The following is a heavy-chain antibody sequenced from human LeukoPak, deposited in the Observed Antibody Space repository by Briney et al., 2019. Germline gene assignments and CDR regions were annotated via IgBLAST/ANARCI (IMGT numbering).Heavy chain of an antibody. V-gene: IGHV3-21*01. CDR2: ISSSSSYI. CDR3: ARVKLASGWYDRDLDY. J-gene: IGHJ4*02. D-gene: IGHD6-19*01. CDR1: GFTFSSYS. Sequence: GGSLRLSCAASGFTFSSYSMNWVRQAPGKGLEWVSSISSSSSYIYYADSVKGRFTISRDNAKNSLYLQMNSLRAEDTAVYYCARVKLASGWYDRDLDYWGQGTLVTVSS.